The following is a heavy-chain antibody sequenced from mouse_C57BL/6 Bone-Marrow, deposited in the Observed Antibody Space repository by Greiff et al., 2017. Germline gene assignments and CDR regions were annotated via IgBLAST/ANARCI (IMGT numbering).Heavy chain of an antibody. J-gene: IGHJ3*01. D-gene: IGHD2-4*01. Sequence: VQLQESGAELARPGASVKLSCKASGYTFTSYGISGVKQRTGQGLEWIGEIYPRSGNTYYNEKFKGKATLTADKSSSTAYMELRSLTSEDSAVYFCARYYDYPWFAYWGQGTLVTVSA. CDR3: ARYYDYPWFAY. CDR1: GYTFTSYG. CDR2: IYPRSGNT. V-gene: IGHV1-81*01.